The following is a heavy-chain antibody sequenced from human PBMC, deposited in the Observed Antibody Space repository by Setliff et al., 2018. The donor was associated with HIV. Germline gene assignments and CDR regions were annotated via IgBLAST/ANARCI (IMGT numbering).Heavy chain of an antibody. CDR3: VRDPIEGYPDYFDY. CDR2: IYYSGST. J-gene: IGHJ4*02. CDR1: GDSISSSGYY. Sequence: SETLSLTCTVSGDSISSSGYYWGWVRQPPGKGLEWIGTIYYSGSTYYNPSLKSRFTISRDNSKNTLFLQMNSLRPEDTATYYCVRDPIEGYPDYFDYWGQGTLVTVSS. D-gene: IGHD1-26*01. V-gene: IGHV4-39*07.